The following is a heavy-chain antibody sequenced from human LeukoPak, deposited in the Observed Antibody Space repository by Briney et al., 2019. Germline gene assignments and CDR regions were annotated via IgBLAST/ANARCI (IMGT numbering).Heavy chain of an antibody. CDR3: ARQNDFRLDY. Sequence: GESLKISCKGSGYSFTSYWIGWVRQMPGKGLEWMGIIYPGDSDTRYSPSLQGQVTISVDTSIGTAYLQWSSLKAPDTAIYYCARQNDFRLDYWGQGTLVTVSS. CDR1: GYSFTSYW. V-gene: IGHV5-51*01. CDR2: IYPGDSDT. D-gene: IGHD3-3*01. J-gene: IGHJ4*02.